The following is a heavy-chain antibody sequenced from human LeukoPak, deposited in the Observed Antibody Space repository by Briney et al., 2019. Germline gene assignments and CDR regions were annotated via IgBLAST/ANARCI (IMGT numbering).Heavy chain of an antibody. CDR2: IWYDGSNK. CDR1: GFTFSSYG. J-gene: IGHJ5*02. V-gene: IGHV3-33*01. D-gene: IGHD2-2*01. Sequence: PGRSLRLSCAASGFTFSSYGMRWVRQAPGKGLEWVAVIWYDGSNKYYADSVKGRFTISRDNSKNTLYLQMNSLRAEDTAVYYCARDGVPAASTYSWFDPWGQGTLVTVSS. CDR3: ARDGVPAASTYSWFDP.